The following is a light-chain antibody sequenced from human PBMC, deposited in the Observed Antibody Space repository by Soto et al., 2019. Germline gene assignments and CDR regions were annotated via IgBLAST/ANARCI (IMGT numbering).Light chain of an antibody. Sequence: DIRMTQSLSSLSANLGDRVTITCRASQSINFYVNWSQQKPGKAPKLLIYAASSLPSGVPSRFSGSGSGTDFTLTISSLQPEDFATYYCQQSYSTPITFGQGTRLEIK. CDR1: QSINFY. V-gene: IGKV1-39*01. J-gene: IGKJ5*01. CDR2: AAS. CDR3: QQSYSTPIT.